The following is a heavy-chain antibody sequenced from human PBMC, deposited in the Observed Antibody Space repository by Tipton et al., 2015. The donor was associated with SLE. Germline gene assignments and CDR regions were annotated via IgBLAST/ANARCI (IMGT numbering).Heavy chain of an antibody. J-gene: IGHJ6*03. CDR3: ARVGRSYDYVWGRYYYYYMDV. Sequence: LRLSCTVSGGSISSGSYYWSWIRQPAGKGLEWIGYIYTSGSTNYNPSLKSRVTISVDTSKNQFSLKLSSVTAADTAVYYCARVGRSYDYVWGRYYYYYMDVWGKGTTVTVSS. CDR1: GGSISSGSYY. V-gene: IGHV4-61*09. D-gene: IGHD3-16*01. CDR2: IYTSGST.